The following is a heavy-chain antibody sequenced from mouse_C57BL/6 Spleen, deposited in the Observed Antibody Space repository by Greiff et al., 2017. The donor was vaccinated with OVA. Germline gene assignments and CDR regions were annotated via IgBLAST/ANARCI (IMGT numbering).Heavy chain of an antibody. CDR2: IDPENGDT. J-gene: IGHJ2*01. CDR1: GFNIKDDY. V-gene: IGHV14-4*01. CDR3: TTHYGNYGY. Sequence: EVQLQESGAELVRPGASVKLSCTASGFNIKDDYMHWVKQRPEQGLEWIGWIDPENGDTEYASKFQGKATITADTSSNTAYLQLSSLTSEDTAVYYCTTHYGNYGYWGQGTTLTVSS. D-gene: IGHD2-1*01.